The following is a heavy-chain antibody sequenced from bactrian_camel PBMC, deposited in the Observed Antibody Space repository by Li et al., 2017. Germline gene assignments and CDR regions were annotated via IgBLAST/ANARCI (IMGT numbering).Heavy chain of an antibody. CDR3: AARAGDICAVYETLYSY. CDR1: GLTDGTIC. J-gene: IGHJ4*01. CDR2: IVNDDDEKT. Sequence: HVQLVESGGGSVQAGGSLRLSCAASGLTDGTICMGWFRQAPGKEREGVATIVNDDDEKTSYADSVKGRFTISKDNAKNILYLQMNSLKHEDTAKHYCAARAGDICAVYETLYSYWGQGTQVTVS. D-gene: IGHD3*01. V-gene: IGHV3S26*01.